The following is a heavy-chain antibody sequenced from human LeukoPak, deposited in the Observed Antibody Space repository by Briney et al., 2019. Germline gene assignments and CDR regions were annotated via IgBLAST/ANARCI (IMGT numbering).Heavy chain of an antibody. CDR3: ARDPPVGY. D-gene: IGHD1-26*01. CDR1: GFTFAGSA. J-gene: IGHJ4*02. CDR2: ITGLSTNT. Sequence: PGGSLRLSCAASGFTFAGSAMNWVRQAPGKGLEWVSSITGLSTNTYYADSVKGRFTISRDNSKNTLYLQMNSLRAEDTAVYYCARDPPVGYWGQGTLVTVSS. V-gene: IGHV3-23*01.